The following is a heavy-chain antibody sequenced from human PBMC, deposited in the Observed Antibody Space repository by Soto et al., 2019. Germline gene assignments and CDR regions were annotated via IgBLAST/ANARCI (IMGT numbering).Heavy chain of an antibody. Sequence: QVQLVESGGGVVQPGRSLRLSCAASGFTFSSYGMHWVRQAPGKGLEWVAVISYDGSNKYYADSVKGRFTISRDNSKNTLYLQMNGLRAEDTAVYYCANSFGGSSYFDYWGQGTLVTVSS. V-gene: IGHV3-30*18. D-gene: IGHD1-26*01. CDR2: ISYDGSNK. CDR1: GFTFSSYG. CDR3: ANSFGGSSYFDY. J-gene: IGHJ4*02.